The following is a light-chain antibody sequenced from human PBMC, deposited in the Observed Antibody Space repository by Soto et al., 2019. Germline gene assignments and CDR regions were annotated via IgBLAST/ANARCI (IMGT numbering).Light chain of an antibody. V-gene: IGLV2-14*01. Sequence: QSVLTQPASVSESPGQSITISCTGTSSDVGGCNYVSWYQQPPGKAPKLMIYAVTNRPSGVSNRFSGSKSGNTASLTISGLQAEDEADYYCSSYTSSSSYVFGTGTKATVL. CDR2: AVT. CDR1: SSDVGGCNY. J-gene: IGLJ1*01. CDR3: SSYTSSSSYV.